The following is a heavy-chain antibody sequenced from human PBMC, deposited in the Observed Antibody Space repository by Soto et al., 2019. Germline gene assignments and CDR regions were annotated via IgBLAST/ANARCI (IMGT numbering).Heavy chain of an antibody. Sequence: QVQLQESGPGLVKPSQTLSLTCTVSGGSISSGGYYWSWIRQHPVNGLEWIGYSYYSGSPYYHPARQGRVTISVDTAKNQFSLKLSSVTAADTAVYYFDRSPAVAGPSSFDYLGKGTLVTVSS. V-gene: IGHV4-31*03. D-gene: IGHD6-19*01. CDR1: GGSISSGGYY. J-gene: IGHJ4*02. CDR2: SYYSGSP. CDR3: DRSPAVAGPSSFDY.